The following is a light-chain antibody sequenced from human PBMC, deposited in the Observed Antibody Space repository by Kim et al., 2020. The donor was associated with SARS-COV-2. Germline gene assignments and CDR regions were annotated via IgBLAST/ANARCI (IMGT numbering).Light chain of an antibody. CDR2: EVS. CDR3: SSYTRTSTHV. J-gene: IGLJ3*02. V-gene: IGLV2-14*01. Sequence: QSALTQPASVSGSPGQSITISCTGTNSDVGGYNSVSWYQQNPGKAPKLMIYEVSNRPPGVSTRFSGSKSGNTASLSISGLQAEDEADYYCSSYTRTSTHVFGGGTKVTVL. CDR1: NSDVGGYNS.